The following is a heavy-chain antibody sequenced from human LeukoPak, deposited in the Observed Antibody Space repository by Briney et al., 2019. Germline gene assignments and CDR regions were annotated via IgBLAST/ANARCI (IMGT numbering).Heavy chain of an antibody. D-gene: IGHD3-22*01. V-gene: IGHV3-30*18. Sequence: GGSLRLSCAASGFTFSSYGMHWVRQAPGKGLEWVAVISYDGSNKYYADSVKGRFTISRDNSKNTPYLQMNSLRAEDTAVYYCAKEAYYYDSSGYIGVGYFDYWGQGTLVTVSS. CDR1: GFTFSSYG. CDR2: ISYDGSNK. CDR3: AKEAYYYDSSGYIGVGYFDY. J-gene: IGHJ4*02.